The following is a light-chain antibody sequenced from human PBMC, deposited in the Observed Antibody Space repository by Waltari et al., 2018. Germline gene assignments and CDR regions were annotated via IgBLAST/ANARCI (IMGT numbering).Light chain of an antibody. V-gene: IGKV3-20*01. CDR3: QQYGSSVLYT. CDR1: QSLTKRY. CDR2: GAS. J-gene: IGKJ2*01. Sequence: EVVLTQSPDTLSLSPGERATLSCRASQSLTKRYLAWYQQKPGRALRLLIYGASSRAAGIPDRFSGSGSGTDFTLTISRLEPEDFAVYYCQQYGSSVLYTFGQGTKLEIK.